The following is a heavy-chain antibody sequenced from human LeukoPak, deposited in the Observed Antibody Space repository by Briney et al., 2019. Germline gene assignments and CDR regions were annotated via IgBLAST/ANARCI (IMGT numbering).Heavy chain of an antibody. V-gene: IGHV3-23*01. CDR1: GFTFSSYA. D-gene: IGHD2-2*01. CDR3: AKQLYQLLNNWFDP. J-gene: IGHJ5*02. CDR2: ISGSGGST. Sequence: GASLRLSCAASGFTFSSYAMSWVRQAPGKELEWVSAISGSGGSTYYADSVKGRFTISRDNSKNTLYLQMNSLRAEDTAVYYCAKQLYQLLNNWFDPWGQGTLVTVSS.